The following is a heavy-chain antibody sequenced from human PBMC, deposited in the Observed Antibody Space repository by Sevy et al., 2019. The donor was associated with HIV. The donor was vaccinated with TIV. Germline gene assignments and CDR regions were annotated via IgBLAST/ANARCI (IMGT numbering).Heavy chain of an antibody. CDR1: GFTFSSYS. CDR2: ISSSSSYI. CDR3: ARDEGLYDYVWGSYYSDY. D-gene: IGHD3-16*01. V-gene: IGHV3-21*01. Sequence: GGSLRLSCAASGFTFSSYSMNWVRQAPGKGLEWVSSISSSSSYIYYADSVKGRFTISRDNAKNSLYLQMNSLRAEDKAVYYCARDEGLYDYVWGSYYSDYWGQGTLVTVSS. J-gene: IGHJ4*02.